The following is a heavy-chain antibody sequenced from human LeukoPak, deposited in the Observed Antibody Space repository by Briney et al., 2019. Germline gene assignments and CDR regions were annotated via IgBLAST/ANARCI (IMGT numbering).Heavy chain of an antibody. CDR1: GFTFSRNV. CDR2: ISYDGNNK. CDR3: ANHRSGIAASGSNY. J-gene: IGHJ4*02. V-gene: IGHV3-30*07. D-gene: IGHD6-13*01. Sequence: GSSLRLSCAASGFTFSRNVMHWVRQAPGKGLEWVALISYDGNNKFYADSVKGRFTISRDDSNNTLYLQMNNLRVEDTAVYYCANHRSGIAASGSNYWGQGTLVSVSS.